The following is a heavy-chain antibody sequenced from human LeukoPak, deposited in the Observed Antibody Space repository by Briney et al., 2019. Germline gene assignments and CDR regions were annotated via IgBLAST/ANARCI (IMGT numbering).Heavy chain of an antibody. V-gene: IGHV3-7*05. CDR2: SKQDGSEK. CDR1: GFTFSSYW. Sequence: GGSLRLSCAASGFTFSSYWMSWVRQAPGKGLEWVANSKQDGSEKYYVDSVKGRFTISRDNAKNSLCLQMNSLRAEDTAVYYCVRASRYCTDGVCLKYWGQGTLVTVSS. CDR3: VRASRYCTDGVCLKY. D-gene: IGHD2-8*01. J-gene: IGHJ4*02.